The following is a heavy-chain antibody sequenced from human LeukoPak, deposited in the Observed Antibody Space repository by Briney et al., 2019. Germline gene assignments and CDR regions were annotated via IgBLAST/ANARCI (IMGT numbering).Heavy chain of an antibody. Sequence: GGSLRLSCAASGFTFSSYAMHWVRQAPGKGLEWVAVISYDGSNKYYADSVKGRFTISRDNSKNTLYLQMNSLRAEDTAVYYCAREVVPAAIGWDMDVWGQGTTVTVSS. CDR1: GFTFSSYA. CDR2: ISYDGSNK. D-gene: IGHD2-2*02. J-gene: IGHJ6*02. CDR3: AREVVPAAIGWDMDV. V-gene: IGHV3-30-3*01.